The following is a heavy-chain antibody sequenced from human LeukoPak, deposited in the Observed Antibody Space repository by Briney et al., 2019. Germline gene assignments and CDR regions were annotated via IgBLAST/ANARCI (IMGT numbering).Heavy chain of an antibody. CDR2: IYYSGTS. J-gene: IGHJ5*02. D-gene: IGHD3-22*01. CDR3: ARDLPPREYDSSVGWFDP. V-gene: IGHV4-39*07. CDR1: GGSISSSSYY. Sequence: SETLSLTCTVSGGSISSSSYYWVWIRQPPGKGLVWVGSIYYSGTSYYNPAHNSRVTIRDDTSRTQFSQKLSSVTAADPAVYYCARDLPPREYDSSVGWFDPWGQGTLVTVSS.